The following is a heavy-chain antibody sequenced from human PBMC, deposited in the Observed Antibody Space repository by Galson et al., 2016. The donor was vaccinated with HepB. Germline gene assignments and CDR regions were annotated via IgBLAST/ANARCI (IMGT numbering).Heavy chain of an antibody. D-gene: IGHD3-10*01. J-gene: IGHJ4*02. V-gene: IGHV3-33*01. CDR1: GFALSSFG. CDR2: IWYDGSKE. CDR3: TRDRSYCSWDF. Sequence: SLRLSCAASGFALSSFGMTWVRQPPGKGLQWVALIWYDGSKENYGDSVQSRFTISGDNSKNTFYLQMNSLRAEDTAVYYCTRDRSYCSWDFRGQGTLVTVSS.